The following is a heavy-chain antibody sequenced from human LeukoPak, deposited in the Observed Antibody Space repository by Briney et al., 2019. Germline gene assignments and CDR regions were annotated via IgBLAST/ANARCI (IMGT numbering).Heavy chain of an antibody. D-gene: IGHD6-13*01. Sequence: SGTPSLTCTVSGGSLSSYYWSLIRQPPGKGLEWIGYIYYSGSTNYNPSLKSRVTISVDTSKNQFSLKLSSVTAADTAVYYCARGNSWYVNNYWGQGTLVTVSS. CDR3: ARGNSWYVNNY. J-gene: IGHJ4*02. V-gene: IGHV4-59*01. CDR2: IYYSGST. CDR1: GGSLSSYY.